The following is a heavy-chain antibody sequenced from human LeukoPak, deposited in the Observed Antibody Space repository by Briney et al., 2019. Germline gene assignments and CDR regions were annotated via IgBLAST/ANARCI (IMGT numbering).Heavy chain of an antibody. CDR2: IYSGGST. Sequence: GGSLRLSCAASEFSVGSNYMTWVRQAPGKGLEWVSLIYSGGSTYYADSVKGRFTISRDNSKNTLYLQMNSLRAEDTAIYYCAKNGDRGAYCTGGTCYPYFYYYMDVWGKGTTVTI. D-gene: IGHD2-15*01. V-gene: IGHV3-66*01. J-gene: IGHJ6*03. CDR3: AKNGDRGAYCTGGTCYPYFYYYMDV. CDR1: EFSVGSNY.